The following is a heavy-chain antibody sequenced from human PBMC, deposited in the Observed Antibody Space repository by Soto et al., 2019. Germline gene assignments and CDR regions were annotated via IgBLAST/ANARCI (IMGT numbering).Heavy chain of an antibody. Sequence: GGSLRLSCAASGFTFSSYGMHWVRQAPGKGLEWVAVIWYDGSNKYYADSVKGRFTISRDNSKNTLYLQMNSLRAEDTAVYYCARDPDPYGDYYYYYMDVWGKGTTVTVSS. CDR2: IWYDGSNK. D-gene: IGHD4-17*01. CDR1: GFTFSSYG. V-gene: IGHV3-33*01. CDR3: ARDPDPYGDYYYYYMDV. J-gene: IGHJ6*03.